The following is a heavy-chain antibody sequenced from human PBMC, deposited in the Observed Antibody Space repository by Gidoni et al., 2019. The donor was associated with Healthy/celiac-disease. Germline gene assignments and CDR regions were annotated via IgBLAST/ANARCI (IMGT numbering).Heavy chain of an antibody. CDR2: ISWNSGSI. V-gene: IGHV3-9*01. CDR3: AKDRHYTATALDY. Sequence: EVQLVESGGGLVQPGRSLRLSCAASGFTFDDYAMHWVRQAPGKGLGWVSGISWNSGSIGYADSVKGRFTISRDNAKNSLYLQMNSLRAEDTALYYCAKDRHYTATALDYWGQGTLVTVSS. CDR1: GFTFDDYA. J-gene: IGHJ4*02. D-gene: IGHD5-18*01.